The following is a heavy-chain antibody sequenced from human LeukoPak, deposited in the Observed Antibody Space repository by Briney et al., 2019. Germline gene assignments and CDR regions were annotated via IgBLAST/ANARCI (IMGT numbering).Heavy chain of an antibody. D-gene: IGHD6-25*01. CDR2: IYHSGST. J-gene: IGHJ3*02. CDR3: ARPTGRGGYPTDPFDI. V-gene: IGHV4-4*02. CDR1: GGSISSSNG. Sequence: SETLSLTCAVSGGSISSSNGWSRVRPPPGKGLEWIGEIYHSGSTNYNPSLKSRVTISVDKSKNQFSLKVSSVTATDTAVYYCARPTGRGGYPTDPFDIWGQGTMVTVSS.